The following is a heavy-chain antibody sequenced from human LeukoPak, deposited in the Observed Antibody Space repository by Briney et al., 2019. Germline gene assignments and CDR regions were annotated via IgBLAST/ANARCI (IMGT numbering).Heavy chain of an antibody. J-gene: IGHJ6*02. CDR3: AKMRTDRNYYGMDV. CDR1: GFTFDHYA. V-gene: IGHV3-23*01. CDR2: ISGSGGST. Sequence: GGSLRLSCAASGFTFDHYAMHWVRQAPGKGLEWVSSISGSGGSTYHADSVRGRFTISRDNSKNTLYLQMNSLRVEDTAIYYCAKMRTDRNYYGMDVWGQGTTVTVSS.